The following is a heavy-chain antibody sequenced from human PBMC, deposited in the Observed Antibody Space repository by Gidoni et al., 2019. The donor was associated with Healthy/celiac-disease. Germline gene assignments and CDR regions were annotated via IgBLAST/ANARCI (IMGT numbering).Heavy chain of an antibody. D-gene: IGHD3-10*01. CDR3: ARGWNYYD. Sequence: QVQLQESGPGLVKPSETLSLTCTVSGGSVSSGSYYWSWIRQPPGKGLEWIGYIYYSGSTNYNPSLKSRVTISVDTSKNQFSLKLSSVTAADTAVYYCARGWNYYDWGQGTLVTVSS. CDR1: GGSVSSGSYY. V-gene: IGHV4-61*01. J-gene: IGHJ4*02. CDR2: IYYSGST.